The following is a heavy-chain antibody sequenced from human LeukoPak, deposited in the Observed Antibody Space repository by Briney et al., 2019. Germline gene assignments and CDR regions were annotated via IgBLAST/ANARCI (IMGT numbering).Heavy chain of an antibody. Sequence: GGSLRLSCQAARFTFTHYGTHWVRQAPGKGLEWVAVIWSDATNQYYAGSVKGRFTISRDNIKNTVSLQMNSLRAEDTAIYYCAKDAQGGFDFSNSLEPWGQGSVVTVSS. J-gene: IGHJ5*02. CDR1: RFTFTHYG. CDR2: IWSDATNQ. V-gene: IGHV3-33*06. D-gene: IGHD4-11*01. CDR3: AKDAQGGFDFSNSLEP.